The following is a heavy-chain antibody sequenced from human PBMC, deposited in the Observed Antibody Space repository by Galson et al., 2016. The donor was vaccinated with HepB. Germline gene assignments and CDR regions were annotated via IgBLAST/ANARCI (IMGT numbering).Heavy chain of an antibody. CDR3: ARDPIRGPPDYFDY. V-gene: IGHV3-30*03. CDR1: GGSISSGD. D-gene: IGHD1-14*01. Sequence: LSLTCGVSGGSISSGDWWSWVRQAPGKGLEWVAVISYTGTIKYYAPSVKGRFTLSRDDAKNTVYLQMDSLKPEDTAVYYCARDPIRGPPDYFDYWGQGTLVTVSS. CDR2: ISYTGTIK. J-gene: IGHJ4*02.